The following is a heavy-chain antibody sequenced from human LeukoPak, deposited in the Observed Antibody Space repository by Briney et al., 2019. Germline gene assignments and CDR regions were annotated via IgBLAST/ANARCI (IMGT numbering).Heavy chain of an antibody. Sequence: SETLSLICALYGPFETYYWTLVRQPPGKGLEWTGEITYRGNTNYNPSLESRLRISVDRTKQQFYLTLTSVTAADTGVYYCAGYGGDWYPESWGQGTLVTISS. D-gene: IGHD6-19*01. V-gene: IGHV4-34*01. CDR3: AGYGGDWYPES. CDR1: GPFETYY. CDR2: ITYRGNT. J-gene: IGHJ4*02.